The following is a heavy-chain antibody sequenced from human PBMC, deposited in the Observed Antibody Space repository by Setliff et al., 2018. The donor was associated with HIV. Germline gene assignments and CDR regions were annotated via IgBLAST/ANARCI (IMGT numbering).Heavy chain of an antibody. CDR3: ARRLYDILTGYHDAFDI. V-gene: IGHV1-69*10. CDR1: GGTFSSYA. D-gene: IGHD3-9*01. J-gene: IGHJ3*02. CDR2: IIPILGIA. Sequence: SVKASCKASGGTFSSYAISWVRQAPGQGLEWMGGIIPILGIANYAQKFQGRVTITADKSTSTAYMELSTRRSEDTAVYYCARRLYDILTGYHDAFDIWGQGTRVTVAS.